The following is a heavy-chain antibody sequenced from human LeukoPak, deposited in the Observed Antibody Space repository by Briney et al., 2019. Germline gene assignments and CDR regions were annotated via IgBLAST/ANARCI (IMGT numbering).Heavy chain of an antibody. CDR3: AKVPYGARYYYYMDV. CDR1: GFTFSSYG. J-gene: IGHJ6*03. D-gene: IGHD4/OR15-4a*01. CDR2: IRYDGSNK. Sequence: PGGSLRLSCAASGFTFSSYGMHWVRQAPGKGLEWGAFIRYDGSNKYYADSVKGRFTISRDNSKNTLYLQMNSLRAEDTAVYYCAKVPYGARYYYYMDVWGKGTTVTVSS. V-gene: IGHV3-30*02.